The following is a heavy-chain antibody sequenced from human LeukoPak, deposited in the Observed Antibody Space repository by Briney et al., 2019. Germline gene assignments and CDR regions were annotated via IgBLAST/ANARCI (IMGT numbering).Heavy chain of an antibody. Sequence: GGSLRLSCTASGFTFSSYAMSWVRQAPGKGLEWVSAISGSGGSTYYADSVKGRFTISRDNSKNTLYLQMDSLRAEDTAVYYCAKGPYSGSPNPFDYWGQGTLVTVSS. J-gene: IGHJ4*02. D-gene: IGHD1-26*01. CDR1: GFTFSSYA. CDR2: ISGSGGST. CDR3: AKGPYSGSPNPFDY. V-gene: IGHV3-23*01.